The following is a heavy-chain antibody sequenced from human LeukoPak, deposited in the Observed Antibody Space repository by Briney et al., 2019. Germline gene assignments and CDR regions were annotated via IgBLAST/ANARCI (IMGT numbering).Heavy chain of an antibody. Sequence: SETLSLTCTVSGGFISTYYWSWIRQPAGKGLEWIGRIYGSGNSDYNPSLKSRVTMSVDTSKNQFSLKLSSVTAADTAVYYCAREVVGGGYYYYYMDVWGKGTTVTVSS. J-gene: IGHJ6*03. D-gene: IGHD1-26*01. CDR3: AREVVGGGYYYYYMDV. V-gene: IGHV4-4*07. CDR1: GGFISTYY. CDR2: IYGSGNS.